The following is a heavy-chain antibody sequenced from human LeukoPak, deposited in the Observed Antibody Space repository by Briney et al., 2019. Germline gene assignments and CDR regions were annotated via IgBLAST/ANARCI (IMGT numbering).Heavy chain of an antibody. CDR3: ARGDYGDTGFDY. D-gene: IGHD4-17*01. V-gene: IGHV4-38-2*02. CDR1: DYPISSGYY. Sequence: PSETLSLTCTVSDYPISSGYYWGWIRQPPGKGLEWIGSIYHSGSTYYNPSLKSRVTISVDTSKNQFSLKLSSVTAADTAVYYCARGDYGDTGFDYWGQGTLVTVSS. CDR2: IYHSGST. J-gene: IGHJ4*02.